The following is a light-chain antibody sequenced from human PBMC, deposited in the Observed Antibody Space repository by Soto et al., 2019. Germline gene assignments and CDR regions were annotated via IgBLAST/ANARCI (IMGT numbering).Light chain of an antibody. J-gene: IGKJ1*01. V-gene: IGKV3-20*01. Sequence: EIVLTQSPGTLSLSPGEIATLSFRSSQSVSSNYLAWYQQKPGQAPRLLIDGASSRATGIPDRFSGSGSGTDFTLTISRLEPEDFAVYYCQQYGSSPWTFGQGTKVDIK. CDR2: GAS. CDR3: QQYGSSPWT. CDR1: QSVSSNY.